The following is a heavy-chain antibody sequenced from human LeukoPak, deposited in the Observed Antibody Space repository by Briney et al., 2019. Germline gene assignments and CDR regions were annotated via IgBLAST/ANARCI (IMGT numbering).Heavy chain of an antibody. Sequence: ASVKVSCKASGYTSTGFYLHWVRQAPGQGLEWMGWINPNSGGTNYAQKFQGRVTMTRDTSISTAYMELSSLRSDDTAVYYCARDRGPEWWGSFDYWGQGSLVTVSS. V-gene: IGHV1-2*02. CDR2: INPNSGGT. CDR3: ARDRGPEWWGSFDY. CDR1: GYTSTGFY. J-gene: IGHJ4*02. D-gene: IGHD3-16*01.